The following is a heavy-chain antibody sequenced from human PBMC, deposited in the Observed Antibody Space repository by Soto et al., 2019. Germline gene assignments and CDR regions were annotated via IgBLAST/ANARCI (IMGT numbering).Heavy chain of an antibody. J-gene: IGHJ4*02. Sequence: EVQLVESGGGLVQPGGSLRLSCAASGFPFSSYPMNWVRQVPGKGLEWVSHFGTSDSYIYYADSVKGRFTISRDNAKNLLYLQMNSLRDEDTAVYYCARDLHYALDYWGQGTLVTVSS. CDR2: FGTSDSYI. D-gene: IGHD2-2*01. V-gene: IGHV3-21*06. CDR1: GFPFSSYP. CDR3: ARDLHYALDY.